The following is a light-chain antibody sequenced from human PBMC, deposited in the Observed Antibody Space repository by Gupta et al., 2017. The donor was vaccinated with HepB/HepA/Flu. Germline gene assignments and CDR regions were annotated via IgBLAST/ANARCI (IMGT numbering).Light chain of an antibody. Sequence: DIVMTQSPDSLAVSLGERATINCKSSQSVLYSSNNKNYLAWYQQKPGQPPKLLIYWAFTRESGVPDRFSGSGSGTDFTLTISSLQAEDVAVYYCQQYLTTPPTFGQGTKVEIK. CDR2: WAF. CDR1: QSVLYSSNNKNY. V-gene: IGKV4-1*01. J-gene: IGKJ1*01. CDR3: QQYLTTPPT.